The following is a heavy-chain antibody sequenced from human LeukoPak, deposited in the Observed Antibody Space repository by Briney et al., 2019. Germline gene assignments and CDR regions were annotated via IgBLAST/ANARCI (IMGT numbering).Heavy chain of an antibody. J-gene: IGHJ4*02. CDR2: ISAYNGNT. D-gene: IGHD3-10*01. Sequence: ASVKASCKASGYTFTSYGISWVRQAPGQGLEWMGWISAYNGNTNYAQKLQGRVTMTTDTSTSTAYMELRSLRSDDTAVYYCARDAITMVRGVISSGGDYWGQGTLVTVSS. V-gene: IGHV1-18*01. CDR1: GYTFTSYG. CDR3: ARDAITMVRGVISSGGDY.